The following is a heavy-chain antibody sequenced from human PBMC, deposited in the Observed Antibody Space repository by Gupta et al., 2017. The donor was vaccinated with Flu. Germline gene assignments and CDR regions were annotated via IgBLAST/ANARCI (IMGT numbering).Heavy chain of an antibody. CDR2: MSSSGSTI. Sequence: EVRLVESGGGLVQPGGSLRLSCAGSGFTFSTYEMNWVRQAPGKGLEWISYMSSSGSTIYHADAVKGRFTASRDNAKKSVYLQMNSLRGEDTATYYCARDPWARSKWNGLDLWGPGTPVTVSS. J-gene: IGHJ5*02. V-gene: IGHV3-48*03. CDR3: ARDPWARSKWNGLDL. CDR1: GFTFSTYE. D-gene: IGHD1-1*01.